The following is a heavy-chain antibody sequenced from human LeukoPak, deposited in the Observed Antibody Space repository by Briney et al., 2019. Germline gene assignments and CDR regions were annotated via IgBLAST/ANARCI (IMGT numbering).Heavy chain of an antibody. D-gene: IGHD6-13*01. Sequence: SETLSLTCTVSGGSISSSSYYWSWIRQPPGKGLEWIASINYSGSTYYNPSLKSRVTISVDTSKNQFSLKLSSVTAADTAVYYCARVAAAGPFDYWGQGTLVTVSS. CDR1: GGSISSSSYY. CDR3: ARVAAAGPFDY. CDR2: INYSGST. V-gene: IGHV4-39*07. J-gene: IGHJ4*02.